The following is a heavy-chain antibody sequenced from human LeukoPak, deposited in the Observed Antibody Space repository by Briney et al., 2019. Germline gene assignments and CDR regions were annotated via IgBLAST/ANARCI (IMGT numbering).Heavy chain of an antibody. CDR1: GFTFSNYA. J-gene: IGHJ4*02. CDR3: AKWGDYDVLTGYYDPDY. CDR2: ITGSGGGT. D-gene: IGHD3-9*01. Sequence: GGSLRLSCAASGFTFSNYAMSWVRQALGKGLEWVSAITGSGGGTYYADSVKGRFTISRDNSKNTLYLQMNSLRAEDTAVYYCAKWGDYDVLTGYYDPDYWGQGTLVTVSS. V-gene: IGHV3-23*01.